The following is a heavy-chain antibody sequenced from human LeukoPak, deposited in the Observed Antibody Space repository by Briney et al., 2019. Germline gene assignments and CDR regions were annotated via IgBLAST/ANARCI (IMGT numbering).Heavy chain of an antibody. CDR2: ICDSGRTI. CDR3: ARDRLGHYDHNGYYGK. J-gene: IGHJ4*02. D-gene: IGHD3-22*01. V-gene: IGHV3-11*01. CDR1: GFTFSDYY. Sequence: PGGSLRLSCAASGFTFSDYYMSWIRQAPGKGLEWVSYICDSGRTIYYADSVKGRFTISRDNAKNSVYLQMNNLGAEDTAVYYCARDRLGHYDHNGYYGKWGQGTVDTFSS.